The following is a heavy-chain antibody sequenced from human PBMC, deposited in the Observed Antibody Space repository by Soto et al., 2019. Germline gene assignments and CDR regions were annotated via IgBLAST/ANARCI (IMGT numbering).Heavy chain of an antibody. V-gene: IGHV1-2*04. J-gene: IGHJ6*02. D-gene: IGHD2-8*01. Sequence: GASVKVSCKASGYTFTGYYMHWVRQAPGQGLEWMGWINPNSGGTNYAQKFQGWVTMTRDTSISTAYMELSRLRSDDTAVYYCARDHTNSYYYYGMDVWVQGTTVTVSS. CDR1: GYTFTGYY. CDR3: ARDHTNSYYYYGMDV. CDR2: INPNSGGT.